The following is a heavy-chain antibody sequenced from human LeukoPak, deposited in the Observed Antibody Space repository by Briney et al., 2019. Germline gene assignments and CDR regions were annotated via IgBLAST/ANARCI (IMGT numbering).Heavy chain of an antibody. D-gene: IGHD3-22*01. V-gene: IGHV1-69*13. J-gene: IGHJ6*02. CDR3: AREVYYYDSSGYSMYYYGMDV. Sequence: ASVKVSCTASGGTFSSYAISWVRQAPGQGLEWMGGIIPIFGTADYAQKFQGRVTITADESTSTAYMELSSLRSEDTAVYYCAREVYYYDSSGYSMYYYGMDVWGQGTTVTVSS. CDR1: GGTFSSYA. CDR2: IIPIFGTA.